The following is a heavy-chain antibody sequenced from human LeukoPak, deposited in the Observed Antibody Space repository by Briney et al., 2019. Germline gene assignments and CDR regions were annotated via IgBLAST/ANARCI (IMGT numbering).Heavy chain of an antibody. CDR3: ARKLNVDTTMVSQDY. CDR2: INSDGSTT. V-gene: IGHV3-74*01. J-gene: IGHJ4*02. CDR1: GFTFSNYW. Sequence: GGSLRLSCAASGFTFSNYWMHWVRQAPGKGLVWVSRINSDGSTTNYADSVKGRFTISRDNAKNTLYLQTNSLRAEDTAVYYCARKLNVDTTMVSQDYWGQGTLVTVSS. D-gene: IGHD5-18*01.